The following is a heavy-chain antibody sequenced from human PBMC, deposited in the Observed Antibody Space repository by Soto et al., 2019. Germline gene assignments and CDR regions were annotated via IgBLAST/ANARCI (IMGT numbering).Heavy chain of an antibody. V-gene: IGHV1-8*01. Sequence: ASVKVSCKASGYTFTSYDINWVRQATGQGLEWMGWMNPNSGNTGYAQKFQGRVTMTRNTSLSTAYMELSSLRSEDTAVYYCARAVSVGSSWYLYYYYYYMDVWGKGTTVTVSS. J-gene: IGHJ6*03. CDR3: ARAVSVGSSWYLYYYYYYMDV. D-gene: IGHD6-13*01. CDR2: MNPNSGNT. CDR1: GYTFTSYD.